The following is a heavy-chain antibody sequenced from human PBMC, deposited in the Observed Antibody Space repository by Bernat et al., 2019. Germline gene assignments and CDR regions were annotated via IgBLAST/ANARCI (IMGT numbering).Heavy chain of an antibody. J-gene: IGHJ4*02. D-gene: IGHD3-22*01. V-gene: IGHV3-48*02. CDR3: ARDRKDSSGYYPSGSLDY. CDR2: ISSSSSTI. Sequence: EVQLVESGGGLVQPGGSLRLSCAASGFTFSSYSMNWVRQAPGKGLEWVSYISSSSSTIYYADSVKGRFTISRDNAKNSLYLQMNSLRDEDMAVYYCARDRKDSSGYYPSGSLDYWGQGTLVTVSS. CDR1: GFTFSSYS.